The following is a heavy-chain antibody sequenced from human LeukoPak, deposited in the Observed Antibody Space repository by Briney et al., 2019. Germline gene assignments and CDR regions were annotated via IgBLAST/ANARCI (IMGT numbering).Heavy chain of an antibody. CDR2: IIPILGIA. CDR3: ARDYALDY. Sequence: SVKVSCKASGGTFSSYAISWVRQAPGQGLEWMGRIIPILGIANYAQKFQGRVTITADKSTSTAYMELSSLRSEETAVYYCARDYALDYWGQGTLVTVSS. CDR1: GGTFSSYA. J-gene: IGHJ4*02. D-gene: IGHD4-17*01. V-gene: IGHV1-69*04.